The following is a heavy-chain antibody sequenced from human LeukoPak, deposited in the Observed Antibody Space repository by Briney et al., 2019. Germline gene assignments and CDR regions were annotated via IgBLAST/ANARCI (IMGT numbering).Heavy chain of an antibody. V-gene: IGHV4-34*01. CDR2: INQRRNT. J-gene: IGHJ4*02. D-gene: IGHD4-11*01. Sequence: SETLSLTCVVYGESFSGYSWSWIRQPPGKGLEWIGEINQRRNTNYNPSLKSRVTISVDTSKNQFSLKLSSVTAADTAVYYCATLPLDYSNYDRLSDYWGQGTLVTVSS. CDR3: ATLPLDYSNYDRLSDY. CDR1: GESFSGYS.